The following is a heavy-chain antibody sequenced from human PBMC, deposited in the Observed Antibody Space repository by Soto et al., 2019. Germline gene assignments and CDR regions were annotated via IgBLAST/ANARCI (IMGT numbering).Heavy chain of an antibody. J-gene: IGHJ3*02. V-gene: IGHV1-69*01. CDR1: GGPFSSYA. D-gene: IGHD6-13*01. CDR2: IIPIFGTA. Sequence: SVKGSCTAAGGPFSSYAVIWGRRAPGQGLEWMGGIIPIFGTANYAQKFQGRVTITADESTSTAYMELSSLRSEDTAVYYCAREYSSSWYEKGAFDIWGQGTMVTVSS. CDR3: AREYSSSWYEKGAFDI.